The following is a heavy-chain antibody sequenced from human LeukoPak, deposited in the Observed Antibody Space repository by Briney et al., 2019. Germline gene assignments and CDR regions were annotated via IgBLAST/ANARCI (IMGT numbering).Heavy chain of an antibody. CDR1: GYTFTDYG. V-gene: IGHV1-18*01. J-gene: IGHJ3*02. D-gene: IGHD1-1*01. CDR3: TRDLGSYWNDALGGI. CDR2: ISTYNGNT. Sequence: ASVKVSCKASGYTFTDYGISWVRQAPGQGLEWMGWISTYNGNTNYAQKLQGRVTMTTDTSTTTAYMELRSLRSDDTAVYYCTRDLGSYWNDALGGIWGQGTLVTVSS.